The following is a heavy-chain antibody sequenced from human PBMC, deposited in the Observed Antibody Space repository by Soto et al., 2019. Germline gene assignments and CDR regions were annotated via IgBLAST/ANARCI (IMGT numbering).Heavy chain of an antibody. D-gene: IGHD3-10*01. CDR1: ELTFRTYW. CDR3: ARHGSGRNFDF. Sequence: GFMRLCYAASELTFRTYWVGWVRQAPGKGLEWVANIKEDGSDKYYMDSVKGRFTISRDNTKNSLHLQMNSLRAEDTAVYYCARHGSGRNFDFCGQGTLVTVSS. V-gene: IGHV3-7*05. J-gene: IGHJ4*02. CDR2: IKEDGSDK.